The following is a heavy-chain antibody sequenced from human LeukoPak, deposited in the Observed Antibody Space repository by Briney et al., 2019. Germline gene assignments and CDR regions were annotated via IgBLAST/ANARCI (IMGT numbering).Heavy chain of an antibody. CDR3: ARDGMGGIKAFDI. D-gene: IGHD3-10*01. Sequence: GGSLRLSCAASGFTFSTYEMSWVRQAPGKGLVWVSYISPSGSTIHYADSVKGRFSISRDNAKNSLYLQMNSLRAEDTAVYYCARDGMGGIKAFDIWGQGTMVTVSS. CDR2: ISPSGSTI. J-gene: IGHJ3*02. V-gene: IGHV3-48*03. CDR1: GFTFSTYE.